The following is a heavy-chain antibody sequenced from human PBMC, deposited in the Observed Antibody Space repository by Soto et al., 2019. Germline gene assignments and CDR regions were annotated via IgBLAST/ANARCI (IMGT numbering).Heavy chain of an antibody. D-gene: IGHD6-13*01. CDR3: ARGSIASTGYYGMDV. Sequence: ASVKVSCKASGYTFTSYDIKWVRQATGQGLEWMGWMNPNSGNTGYAQKFQGRVTMTRNTSISTAYMELSSLRSEDTAVYYCARGSIASTGYYGMDVWGQGTTVTVSS. CDR1: GYTFTSYD. V-gene: IGHV1-8*01. CDR2: MNPNSGNT. J-gene: IGHJ6*02.